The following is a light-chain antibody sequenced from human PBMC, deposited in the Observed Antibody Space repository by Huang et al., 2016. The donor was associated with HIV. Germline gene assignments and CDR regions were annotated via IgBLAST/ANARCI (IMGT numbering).Light chain of an antibody. V-gene: IGKV1-9*01. J-gene: IGKJ5*01. CDR1: QDIGTS. CDR2: AAS. CDR3: QQLHSYPIT. Sequence: QLTQSPPSLSASGGDTGIISCRASQDIGTSLAWYQQKPGRAPKLLISAASPLQTGFPSRFSGDSAGPYFTLFIPGLQPEDFATYYCQQLHSYPITFGQGTRLDI.